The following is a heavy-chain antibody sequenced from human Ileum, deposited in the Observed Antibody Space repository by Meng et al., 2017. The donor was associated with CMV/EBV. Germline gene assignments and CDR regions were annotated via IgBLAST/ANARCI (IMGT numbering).Heavy chain of an antibody. J-gene: IGHJ4*02. CDR3: AADISTAWFYY. D-gene: IGHD2-2*01. CDR1: GDSISSGRHF. CDR2: IHYTETT. V-gene: IGHV4-39*07. Sequence: PLQDAGPGLVQPPVTRLPTCTVFGDSISSGRHFWGWIRQAPGKGLEWIATIHYTETTHYNPSLKSRITISVDTSKNQISLKVNSVTAADTAMYYCAADISTAWFYYWGQGTLVTVSS.